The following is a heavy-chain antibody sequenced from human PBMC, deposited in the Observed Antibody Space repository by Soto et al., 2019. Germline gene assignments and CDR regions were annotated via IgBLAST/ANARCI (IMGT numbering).Heavy chain of an antibody. Sequence: EVQLVESGGGLGQPGGSLRLSCAASGFTLTIYGMNWVRQAPGKGLEWVSYISSSSSIIYYADSVKGRFTISRDNAKNSLYLQMNSLRDEDTALYYCARVAGSGYYPDYWGQGTLVTVSS. CDR1: GFTLTIYG. D-gene: IGHD3-22*01. CDR2: ISSSSSII. CDR3: ARVAGSGYYPDY. V-gene: IGHV3-48*02. J-gene: IGHJ4*02.